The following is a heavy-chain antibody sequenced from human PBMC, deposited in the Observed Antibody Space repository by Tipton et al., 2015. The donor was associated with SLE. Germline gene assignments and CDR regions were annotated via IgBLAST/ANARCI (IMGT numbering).Heavy chain of an antibody. CDR3: ARGAPNWGRYFDY. CDR1: GYTFTGYY. Sequence: QLVQSGAGVKKPGASVKVSCKASGYTFTGYYIHWVRQAPGQGLEWMGWINPNSGGTKYAQKFQGRVTMTRDTSISTAYMELSRLRSDDTAVYYCARGAPNWGRYFDYWGQGTLVTVSS. CDR2: INPNSGGT. D-gene: IGHD7-27*01. J-gene: IGHJ4*02. V-gene: IGHV1-2*02.